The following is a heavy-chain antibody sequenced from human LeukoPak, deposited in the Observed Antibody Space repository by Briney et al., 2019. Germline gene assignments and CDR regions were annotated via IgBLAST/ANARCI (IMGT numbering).Heavy chain of an antibody. CDR2: IRSKAYGGTT. D-gene: IGHD3-3*01. Sequence: GGSLRLSCAASGFTFSSYWMSWVRQAPGKGLEWVGFIRSKAYGGTTEYAASVKGRFTISRDDSKSIAYLQMNSLKTEDTAVYYCTRDNFWSGHSTFDYWGQGTLVTVSS. J-gene: IGHJ4*02. CDR3: TRDNFWSGHSTFDY. V-gene: IGHV3-49*04. CDR1: GFTFSSYW.